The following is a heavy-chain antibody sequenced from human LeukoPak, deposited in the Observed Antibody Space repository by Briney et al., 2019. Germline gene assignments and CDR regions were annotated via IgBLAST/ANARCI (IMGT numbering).Heavy chain of an antibody. CDR3: ARDYIVVVPAAISP. V-gene: IGHV3-21*01. CDR2: ISSSSSYI. J-gene: IGHJ5*02. CDR1: GFTFSSYS. D-gene: IGHD2-2*01. Sequence: PVGSLRLSCAASGFTFSSYSMNWVRQAPGKGLEWVSSISSSSSYIYYADSVKGRFTISRDNAKNSLYLQMNSLRAEDTAVYYCARDYIVVVPAAISPWGQGTLVTVSS.